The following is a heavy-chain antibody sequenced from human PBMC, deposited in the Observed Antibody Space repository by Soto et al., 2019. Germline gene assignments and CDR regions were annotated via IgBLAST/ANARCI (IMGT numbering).Heavy chain of an antibody. CDR2: INYSGST. CDR1: GGSITGYY. V-gene: IGHV4-59*12. Sequence: PSETLSLTCTVSGGSITGYYWSWIRRPPWKGLEWIGYINYSGSTNYNPSLKSRVTISVDTSKNQFSLNLSSVTAADTAVYYCARRRVWAKEANSSDEWGQGTLVTVSS. CDR3: ARRRVWAKEANSSDE. J-gene: IGHJ4*01. D-gene: IGHD3-16*01.